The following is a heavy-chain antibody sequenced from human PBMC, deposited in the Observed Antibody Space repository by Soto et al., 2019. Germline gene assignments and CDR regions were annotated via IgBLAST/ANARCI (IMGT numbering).Heavy chain of an antibody. Sequence: GGSLRLSCAASGFTFSSYGMHWVRQAPGKGLEWVAVISYDGSNKYYADSVKGRFTISRDNSKNTLYLQMNSLRAEDTAVYYCAKDREQQLVLGWFDTWGQGT. CDR1: GFTFSSYG. CDR3: AKDREQQLVLGWFDT. J-gene: IGHJ5*02. CDR2: ISYDGSNK. D-gene: IGHD6-13*01. V-gene: IGHV3-30*18.